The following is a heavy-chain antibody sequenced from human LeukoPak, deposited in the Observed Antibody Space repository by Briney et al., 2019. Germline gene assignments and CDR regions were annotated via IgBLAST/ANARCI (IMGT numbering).Heavy chain of an antibody. V-gene: IGHV3-43*02. CDR2: ISGDGSNT. D-gene: IGHD3-22*01. CDR1: GFTFDDYA. J-gene: IGHJ4*02. CDR3: AKDLHYYDSSGLLDY. Sequence: GGSLRLSCAASGFTFDDYAMHWVRQAPGKGLEWVSLISGDGSNTYYADSVKGRFTISRDNSENSLYLQMNSLRTEDTALYYCAKDLHYYDSSGLLDYWGQGTLVTVSS.